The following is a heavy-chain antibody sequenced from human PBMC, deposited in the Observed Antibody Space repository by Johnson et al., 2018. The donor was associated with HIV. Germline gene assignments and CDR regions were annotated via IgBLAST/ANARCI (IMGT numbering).Heavy chain of an antibody. D-gene: IGHD6-13*01. CDR2: IGTAGDT. Sequence: VQLVESGGGLVQPGGSLRLSCAASGFIFSSYDMHWVRQATGKGLEWVSAIGTAGDTYYVDSVKGRFTISRDNAKNSLYLQMNSLRAEDTAVYYCARLGIAAARGAFDIWGQGTMVTVSS. V-gene: IGHV3-13*01. CDR3: ARLGIAAARGAFDI. CDR1: GFIFSSYD. J-gene: IGHJ3*02.